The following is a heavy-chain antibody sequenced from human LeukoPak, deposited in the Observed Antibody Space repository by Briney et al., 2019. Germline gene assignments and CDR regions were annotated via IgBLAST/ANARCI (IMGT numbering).Heavy chain of an antibody. V-gene: IGHV6-1*01. J-gene: IGHJ4*02. CDR3: ARDSVVTATGGFFDH. CDR2: IFYRSKWYN. CDR1: GDSVSSNSVA. D-gene: IGHD2-21*02. Sequence: SQTLSLTCAISGDSVSSNSVAWNWIRQSPSRGLEWLGRIFYRSKWYNDYAASVKSRISINPDTSKNQFSLQLNSVTPEDTAVYYCARDSVVTATGGFFDHWGQGTLVTVSS.